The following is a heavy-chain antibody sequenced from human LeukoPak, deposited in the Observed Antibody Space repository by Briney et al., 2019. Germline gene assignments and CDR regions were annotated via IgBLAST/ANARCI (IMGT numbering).Heavy chain of an antibody. Sequence: GGSLRLSCAAYGFTFRSYWMHWVRQTPGKGLLWVSRINGAGSSISYADSVKGRVTISRDNAKNTLYLQMNNLRAEDTAVYYCARGGDYKNDYWGQGTLVTVSS. J-gene: IGHJ4*02. CDR3: ARGGDYKNDY. D-gene: IGHD4-17*01. CDR2: INGAGSSI. CDR1: GFTFRSYW. V-gene: IGHV3-74*01.